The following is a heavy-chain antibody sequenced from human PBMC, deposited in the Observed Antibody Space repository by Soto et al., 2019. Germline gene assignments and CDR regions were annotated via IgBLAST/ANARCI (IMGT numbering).Heavy chain of an antibody. CDR2: IYYSGST. Sequence: SETLSLTCTVSGGSISSGDYYWSWIRQPPGKGLEWIGYIYYSGSTYYNPSLKSRVTISVDTSKNQFSLKLSSVTAADTAVYYCARERWPHLDGAFDIWGQGTMVTVSS. D-gene: IGHD3-3*01. V-gene: IGHV4-30-4*01. J-gene: IGHJ3*02. CDR1: GGSISSGDYY. CDR3: ARERWPHLDGAFDI.